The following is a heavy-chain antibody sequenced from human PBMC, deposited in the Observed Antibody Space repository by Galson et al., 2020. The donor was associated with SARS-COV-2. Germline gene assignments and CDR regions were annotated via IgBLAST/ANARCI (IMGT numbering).Heavy chain of an antibody. CDR2: IKSETDGGTT. D-gene: IGHD2-2*01. V-gene: IGHV3-15*01. CDR1: GFTFSNAW. Sequence: GGSLRLSCAASGFTFSNAWMSWVRQAPGKGLEWVGRIKSETDGGTTDYAAPVKGRFTISRDDSKNTLYLQMNSLKTEDTAVYYCTTRGPSHDLVVVPAAMYYYYYGMDVWGQGTTVTVAS. CDR3: TTRGPSHDLVVVPAAMYYYYYGMDV. J-gene: IGHJ6*02.